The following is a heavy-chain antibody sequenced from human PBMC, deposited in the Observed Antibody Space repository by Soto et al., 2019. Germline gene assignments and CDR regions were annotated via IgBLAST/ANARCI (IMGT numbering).Heavy chain of an antibody. J-gene: IGHJ5*02. Sequence: QVQLQESGPGLVKPSQTLSLTCTVSGGSISSGGYYWSWIRQHPGKGLEWIGYIYYSRSTYYNPSIKRRVTISVDTSKNQISLKLSSVAAADTAVYYCARVGDRNWFDPWGQGTLVTVSS. D-gene: IGHD2-21*01. V-gene: IGHV4-31*03. CDR2: IYYSRST. CDR3: ARVGDRNWFDP. CDR1: GGSISSGGYY.